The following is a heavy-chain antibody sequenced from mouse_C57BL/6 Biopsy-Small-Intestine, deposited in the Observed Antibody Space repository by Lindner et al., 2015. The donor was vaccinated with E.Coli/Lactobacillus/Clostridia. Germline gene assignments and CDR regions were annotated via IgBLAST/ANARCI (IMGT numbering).Heavy chain of an antibody. CDR2: ISGYNGKT. V-gene: IGHV1S61*01. CDR3: ARDSSYITFDY. Sequence: SVKVSCKASGYTFSSYGISWVRQAPGQGLEWMGWISGYNGKTNYARKFQGRVTMTTDTSTSTAYMELRSLRSDDTAVYYCARDSSYITFDYWGQGSLVTVSS. D-gene: IGHD1-2*01. J-gene: IGHJ4*01. CDR1: GYTFSSYG.